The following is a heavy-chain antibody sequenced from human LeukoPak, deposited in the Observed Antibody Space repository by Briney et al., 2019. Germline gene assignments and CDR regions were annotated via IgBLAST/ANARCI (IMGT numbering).Heavy chain of an antibody. CDR3: ARDTQEMATTYYYYYYMDV. J-gene: IGHJ6*03. CDR2: IYYSGST. D-gene: IGHD5-24*01. CDR1: VGSFSGYY. V-gene: IGHV4-31*11. Sequence: SETLSLTCAVYVGSFSGYYWSWIRQHPGKGLEWIGYIYYSGSTYYNPSLKSRVTISVDTSKNQFSLKLSSVTAADTAVYYCARDTQEMATTYYYYYYMDVWGKGTTVTVSS.